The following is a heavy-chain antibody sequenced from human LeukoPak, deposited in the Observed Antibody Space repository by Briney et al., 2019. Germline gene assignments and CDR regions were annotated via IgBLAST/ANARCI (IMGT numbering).Heavy chain of an antibody. CDR2: INHGGST. Sequence: SETLSLTCAVYGESFSGFYWSRIRQPPGKGLEWIGEINHGGSTNYNPSLKSRVTISVDTSKNQFSLRLSSVTAADTAVYYCARRPRNSGSDDGPSGLDYWGQGTLVTVSS. CDR3: ARRPRNSGSDDGPSGLDY. V-gene: IGHV4-34*01. D-gene: IGHD1-26*01. J-gene: IGHJ4*02. CDR1: GESFSGFY.